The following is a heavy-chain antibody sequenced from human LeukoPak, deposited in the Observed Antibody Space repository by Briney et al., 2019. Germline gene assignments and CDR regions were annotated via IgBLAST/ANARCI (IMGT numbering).Heavy chain of an antibody. CDR3: ARGGGVVALQR. Sequence: PSETLSLTCTVSGGSVSSYYWSWIRRPPGRGLEWIAYLSHSGSSDSNPSLTSRVTTLVDTSKNQFSLKLTSVTAADTAVYYCARGGGVVALQRWGQGTLVTVSS. D-gene: IGHD3-22*01. V-gene: IGHV4-59*02. CDR1: GGSVSSYY. J-gene: IGHJ1*01. CDR2: LSHSGSS.